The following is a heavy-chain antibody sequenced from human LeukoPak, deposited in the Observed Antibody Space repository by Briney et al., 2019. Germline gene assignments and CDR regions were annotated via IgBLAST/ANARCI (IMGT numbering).Heavy chain of an antibody. Sequence: GGSLRLSCAASGFTFSSYAMSWVRQAPGKGLEWVSTISPSGGSTFYADSVKGRFTISRDNSKNTLYLHMNSLRAEDTAVYYCAKGFFGWLSCLDYWGQGTLVTVSS. J-gene: IGHJ4*02. CDR2: ISPSGGST. V-gene: IGHV3-23*01. CDR3: AKGFFGWLSCLDY. D-gene: IGHD3-3*01. CDR1: GFTFSSYA.